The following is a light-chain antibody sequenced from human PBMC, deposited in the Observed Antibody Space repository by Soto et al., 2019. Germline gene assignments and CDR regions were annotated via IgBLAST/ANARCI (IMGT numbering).Light chain of an antibody. CDR3: TSHTSGSTPL. CDR2: DVS. CDR1: SSDVGTYNY. V-gene: IGLV2-14*03. J-gene: IGLJ2*01. Sequence: QSALTQPASVSGSPGQSITISCTGTSSDVGTYNYVSWYQHHPGKAPKLMIYDVSNRPSGVSNRFSGSKSGNTASLTISGLQAEDEADYYCTSHTSGSTPLFGGGTKLTVL.